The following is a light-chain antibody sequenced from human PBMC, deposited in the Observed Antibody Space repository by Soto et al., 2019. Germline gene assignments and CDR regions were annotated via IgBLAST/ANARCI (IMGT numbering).Light chain of an antibody. CDR3: SSHAGIINVV. Sequence: QSALTHPPSASGSPGQSVTISCTGTSSDVGGYNSVSWYQQHPGKAPKLIIYEVTKRPSGVPDRFSGSKSGNTASLTVSGLQAEDEADYYCSSHAGIINVVFGGGTKVTVL. CDR2: EVT. V-gene: IGLV2-8*01. J-gene: IGLJ3*02. CDR1: SSDVGGYNS.